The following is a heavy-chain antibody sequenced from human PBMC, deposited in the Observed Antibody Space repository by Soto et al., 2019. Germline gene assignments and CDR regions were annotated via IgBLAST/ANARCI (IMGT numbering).Heavy chain of an antibody. D-gene: IGHD5-18*01. J-gene: IGHJ4*02. Sequence: GGSLRLSCAASGFTFSSYGMHWVRQAPGKGLEWVAVISYDGSNKYYADSVKGRFTISRDNSKNTLYLQMNSLRAEDTAVYYCAKDQGENTAVALDYWGQGTLVTVSS. CDR1: GFTFSSYG. CDR3: AKDQGENTAVALDY. CDR2: ISYDGSNK. V-gene: IGHV3-30*18.